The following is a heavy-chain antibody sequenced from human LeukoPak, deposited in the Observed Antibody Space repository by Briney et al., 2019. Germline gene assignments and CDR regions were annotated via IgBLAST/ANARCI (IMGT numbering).Heavy chain of an antibody. CDR3: ARDSHYFDSSGTPTGAFDI. CDR1: GGSFSGYY. CDR2: INHSGST. V-gene: IGHV4-34*01. D-gene: IGHD3-22*01. J-gene: IGHJ3*02. Sequence: SETLSLTCAVYGGSFSGYYWSWIRQPPGKGLEWIWEINHSGSTNYNPSLKSRVTISVDTSKNQFSLKLSSVTAAGTAVYYCARDSHYFDSSGTPTGAFDIWGQGTMVTVSS.